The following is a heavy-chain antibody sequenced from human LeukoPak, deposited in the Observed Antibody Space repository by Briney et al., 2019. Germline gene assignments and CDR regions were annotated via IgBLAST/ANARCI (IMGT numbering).Heavy chain of an antibody. D-gene: IGHD3-10*01. Sequence: GGSLRLSCAASGFTFSSYGMHWVRQAPGKGLEWVAFIRYDGSNKYYADSVKGRFTISRDNSKNTLYLQMNSLRAEDTAVYYCAKDIWFGELMYYMDVWGKGTTVTISS. CDR2: IRYDGSNK. CDR3: AKDIWFGELMYYMDV. V-gene: IGHV3-30*02. J-gene: IGHJ6*03. CDR1: GFTFSSYG.